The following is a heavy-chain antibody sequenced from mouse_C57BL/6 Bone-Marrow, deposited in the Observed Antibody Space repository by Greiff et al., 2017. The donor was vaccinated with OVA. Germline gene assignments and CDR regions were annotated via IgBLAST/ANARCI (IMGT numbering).Heavy chain of an antibody. CDR3: TSDYYGSSRAY. V-gene: IGHV14-4*01. D-gene: IGHD1-1*01. J-gene: IGHJ3*01. CDR1: GFNIKDDY. CDR2: FDPENGDT. Sequence: VQLQQSGAELVRPGASVKLSCTAPGFNIKDDYMHWVKQRPEQGLEWIGWFDPENGDTEYASKFQGKATITADTSSNTAYLQLSSLTSEDTAVYYCTSDYYGSSRAYWGQGTLGTVSA.